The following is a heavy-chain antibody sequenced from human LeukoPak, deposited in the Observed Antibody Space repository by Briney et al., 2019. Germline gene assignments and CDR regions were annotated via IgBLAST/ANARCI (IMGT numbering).Heavy chain of an antibody. V-gene: IGHV4-4*07. J-gene: IGHJ5*02. D-gene: IGHD3-10*01. CDR3: ARDNPAGP. Sequence: SETLSLTCTVYGGSISGYSWSWIRQSAGKGLEWIGRVYTSGNTNYNPSFKSRVTMSIDTSKKQFSLKLRSVTAADTAVYYCARDNPAGPWGQGTLVTVSS. CDR1: GGSISGYS. CDR2: VYTSGNT.